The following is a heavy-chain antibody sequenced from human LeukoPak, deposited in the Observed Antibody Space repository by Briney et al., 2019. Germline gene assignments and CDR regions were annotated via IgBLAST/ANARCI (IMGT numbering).Heavy chain of an antibody. Sequence: GASVKVSCKASGYTFTGYYMHWVRQAPGQGLEWMGWINPNSGGTNYAQKFQGRVTMTRDTSISTAYMELSRLRSDDTAVYYCARSSGYYDSSGHYTKDYYWGQGTLDTVSS. J-gene: IGHJ4*02. V-gene: IGHV1-2*02. CDR3: ARSSGYYDSSGHYTKDYY. D-gene: IGHD3-22*01. CDR1: GYTFTGYY. CDR2: INPNSGGT.